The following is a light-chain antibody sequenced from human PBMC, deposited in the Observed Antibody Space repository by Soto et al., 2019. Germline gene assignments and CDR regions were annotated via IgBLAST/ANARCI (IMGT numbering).Light chain of an antibody. Sequence: EIVMTQSPATLSVSPGERATLSCRASQSVSSNLAWYQQKPGQAPRLLIYGASTRATGIPARFSGSGSGTDFTLTISSLQPEDFATYYCQQANSFPSITFGQGTRLEIK. CDR2: GAS. V-gene: IGKV3-15*01. J-gene: IGKJ5*01. CDR3: QQANSFPSIT. CDR1: QSVSSN.